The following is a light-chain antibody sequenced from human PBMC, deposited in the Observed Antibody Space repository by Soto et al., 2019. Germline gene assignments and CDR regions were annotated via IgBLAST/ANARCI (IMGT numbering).Light chain of an antibody. CDR2: DVS. CDR1: SIDVSGYNY. CDR3: SSYTSSSTLYVV. V-gene: IGLV2-14*01. Sequence: QSALTQPASVSGSPGQSITISCTGTSIDVSGYNYVSRYQQHPGKAPKLMIYDVSNRHSGVSSRFSGSKSGNTASLTISGLQAEDEADYYCSSYTSSSTLYVVFGGGTKLTVL. J-gene: IGLJ2*01.